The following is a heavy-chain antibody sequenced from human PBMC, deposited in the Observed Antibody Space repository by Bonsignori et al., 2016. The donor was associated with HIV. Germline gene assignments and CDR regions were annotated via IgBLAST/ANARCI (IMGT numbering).Heavy chain of an antibody. J-gene: IGHJ4*02. CDR2: ISYDGSNK. CDR3: AKAVLLWFGESPLDY. V-gene: IGHV3-30*18. Sequence: VRQAPGKGLEWVAVISYDGSNKYYADSVKGRFTISRDNSKNTLYLQMNSLRAEDTAVYYCAKAVLLWFGESPLDYWGQGTLVTVSS. D-gene: IGHD3-10*01.